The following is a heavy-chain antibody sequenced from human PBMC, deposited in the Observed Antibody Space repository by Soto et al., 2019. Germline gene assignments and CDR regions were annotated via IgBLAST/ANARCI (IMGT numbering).Heavy chain of an antibody. V-gene: IGHV4-34*01. D-gene: IGHD2-8*02. CDR3: ARDKITGLFDY. CDR1: GGSFSGYY. Sequence: QVQLQQWGAGLLKPSETLSLTCAVYGGSFSGYYWTWIRQPPGTGLEWIGEINHSGSTNYNPSRKGPVTLSVDTSKNQFSLKLTSVTAADTAVYYCARDKITGLFDYWGQGTLVTVSS. CDR2: INHSGST. J-gene: IGHJ4*02.